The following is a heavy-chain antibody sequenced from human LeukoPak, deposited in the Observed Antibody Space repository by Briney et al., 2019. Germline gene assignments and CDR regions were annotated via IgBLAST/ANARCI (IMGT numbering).Heavy chain of an antibody. V-gene: IGHV3-7*01. J-gene: IGHJ4*02. CDR1: GFTFSSYS. CDR2: IKQDGSEK. Sequence: GGSLRLSCAASGFTFSSYSMNWVRQAPGKGLEWVANIKQDGSEKYYVDSVKGRFTISRDNARNSLYLQMNSLRAEDTAVYYCARDLGYWGQGTLVTVSS. CDR3: ARDLGY.